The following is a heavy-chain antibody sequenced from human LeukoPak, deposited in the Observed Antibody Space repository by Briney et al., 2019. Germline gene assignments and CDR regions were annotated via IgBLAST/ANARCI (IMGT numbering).Heavy chain of an antibody. D-gene: IGHD3-10*01. J-gene: IGHJ3*02. CDR1: GFTFSSSA. V-gene: IGHV3-9*01. Sequence: GGTLRLSCAASGFTFSSSAMSWVRQAPGKGLEWVSGISWNRDDIGYADAVKGRFTISRDNAKNSLYLQMNSLRAEDTALYYCAKGVRITMVRGAFDIWGQGTMVTVSS. CDR3: AKGVRITMVRGAFDI. CDR2: ISWNRDDI.